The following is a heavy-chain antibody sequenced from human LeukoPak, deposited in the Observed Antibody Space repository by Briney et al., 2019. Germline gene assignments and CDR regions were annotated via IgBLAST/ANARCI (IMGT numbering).Heavy chain of an antibody. V-gene: IGHV3-7*01. CDR2: IRQDGSEQ. Sequence: GGSLRLSCEASGFTFCSYYMSWVRRAPGKGLEWVANIRQDGSEQYYVDSVKGRFTISRDNAKNSLYLQMSGLRVEDTAVYYCARTRTQVSYRGFDYWGQGTPVTVSS. D-gene: IGHD1-14*01. CDR1: GFTFCSYY. CDR3: ARTRTQVSYRGFDY. J-gene: IGHJ4*02.